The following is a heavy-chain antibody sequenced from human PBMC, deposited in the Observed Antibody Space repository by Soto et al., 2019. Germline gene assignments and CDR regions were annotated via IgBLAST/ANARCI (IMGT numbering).Heavy chain of an antibody. Sequence: EVQLLESGGGLVQPGGSLRLSCAASGFTFSSYAMSWVRQARGKGLEWVSAISGSGGSTYYADSVKGRFTISRDTSKNTLYLQMDSLRAEDTAVYYCATPFAMVRGVFDYWGQGTLVTVSS. CDR3: ATPFAMVRGVFDY. CDR2: ISGSGGST. V-gene: IGHV3-23*01. J-gene: IGHJ4*02. CDR1: GFTFSSYA. D-gene: IGHD3-10*01.